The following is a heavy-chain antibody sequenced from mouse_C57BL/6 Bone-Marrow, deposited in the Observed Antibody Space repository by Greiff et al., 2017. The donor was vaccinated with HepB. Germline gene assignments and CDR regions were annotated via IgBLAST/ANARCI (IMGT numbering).Heavy chain of an antibody. J-gene: IGHJ1*03. CDR1: GYTFTSYW. CDR2: IYPGSGST. CDR3: ASRPNYYGSSLYWCFDV. Sequence: QVQLQQPGAELVKPGASVKMSCKASGYTFTSYWITWVKQRPGQGLEWIGDIYPGSGSTNYNEKFKSKATLTVDTSSSTAYMQLSSLTSEDSAVYYCASRPNYYGSSLYWCFDVWGTGTTVTVSS. D-gene: IGHD1-1*01. V-gene: IGHV1-55*01.